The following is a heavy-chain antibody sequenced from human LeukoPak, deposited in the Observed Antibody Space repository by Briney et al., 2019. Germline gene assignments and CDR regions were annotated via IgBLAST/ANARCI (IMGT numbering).Heavy chain of an antibody. V-gene: IGHV4-59*12. CDR2: VCNTGSSGGT. CDR3: GRDFSGSIDC. D-gene: IGHD3-10*01. J-gene: IGHJ4*02. Sequence: SETLSLTCTVSGDSISNYRWGWIRQPPGKGLEWIAYVCNTGSSGGTNYNPSLKSRVTLSIDTSKSQFPLRLSSVTAADTAVYYCGRDFSGSIDCWGQGVLVTVSS. CDR1: GDSISNYR.